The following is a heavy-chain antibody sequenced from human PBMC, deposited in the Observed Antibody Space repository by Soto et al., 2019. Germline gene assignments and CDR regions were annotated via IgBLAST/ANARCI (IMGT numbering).Heavy chain of an antibody. J-gene: IGHJ4*02. CDR2: SNHRGRT. D-gene: IGHD2-21*01. CDR3: ARGDYSFDY. V-gene: IGHV4-34*01. Sequence: PSETLSLTCAVYGGSFNGYYWSWIRQPPGKGLEWIGESNHRGRTNYNPSLKSRVTISVDTSKNQFSLKLSSVPAADTAVYYCARGDYSFDYWGQGTLVTVSS. CDR1: GGSFNGYY.